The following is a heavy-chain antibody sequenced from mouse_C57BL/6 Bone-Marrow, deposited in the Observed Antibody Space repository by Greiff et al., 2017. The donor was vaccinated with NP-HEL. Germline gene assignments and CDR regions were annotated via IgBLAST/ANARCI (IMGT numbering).Heavy chain of an antibody. D-gene: IGHD1-1*02. CDR2: ISDGGSYT. V-gene: IGHV5-4*01. J-gene: IGHJ4*01. CDR1: GFTFSSYA. Sequence: EVQRVESGGGLVKPGGSLKLSCAASGFTFSSYAMSWVRQTPEKRLEWVATISDGGSYTYYPDNVKGRFTISRDNAKNNLYLQMSHLKSEDTAMYYCANYGAMDYWGQGTSVTVSS. CDR3: ANYGAMDY.